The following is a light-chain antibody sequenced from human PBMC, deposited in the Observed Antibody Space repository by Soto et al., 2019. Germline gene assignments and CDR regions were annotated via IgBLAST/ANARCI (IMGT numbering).Light chain of an antibody. J-gene: IGKJ4*01. CDR3: QQDSSWPLT. CDR1: QSVSSSY. CDR2: AAS. Sequence: VMTQSPDSLPVSLGERATINCRASQSVSSSYLAWYQQKPGQAPRLLIYAASTRATGVPATFSGSGPGTEFTLSISSLQSEHLGVYYCQQDSSWPLTFGGGTKVDI. V-gene: IGKV3-15*01.